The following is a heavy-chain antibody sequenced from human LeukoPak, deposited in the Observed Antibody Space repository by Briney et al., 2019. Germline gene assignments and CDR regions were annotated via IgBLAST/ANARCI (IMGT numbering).Heavy chain of an antibody. CDR3: ARDRVGGLRRENSPI. J-gene: IGHJ3*02. Sequence: SEILSLTCAVYGGSLNDYIWTWIRQPPGKGLEWIAELNYRGATSYNPSLKRRVTISVDTSRNQFSLKLASVTAADTAVYYCARDRVGGLRRENSPIWGQGTMVTVSS. V-gene: IGHV4-34*01. CDR2: LNYRGAT. CDR1: GGSLNDYI. D-gene: IGHD2-21*01.